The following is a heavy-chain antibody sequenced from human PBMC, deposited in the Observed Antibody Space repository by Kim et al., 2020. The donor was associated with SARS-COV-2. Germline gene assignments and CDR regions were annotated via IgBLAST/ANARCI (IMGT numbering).Heavy chain of an antibody. CDR1: GFTFTSSA. Sequence: SVKVSCKASGFTFTSSAMQWVRQARGQRLEWIGWIVVGSGNTNYAQKFQERVTITRDMSTSTAYMELSSLRSEDTAVYYCAASRIAAATVVDYYYYGMDVWGQGTTVTVSS. D-gene: IGHD6-13*01. V-gene: IGHV1-58*02. CDR2: IVVGSGNT. J-gene: IGHJ6*02. CDR3: AASRIAAATVVDYYYYGMDV.